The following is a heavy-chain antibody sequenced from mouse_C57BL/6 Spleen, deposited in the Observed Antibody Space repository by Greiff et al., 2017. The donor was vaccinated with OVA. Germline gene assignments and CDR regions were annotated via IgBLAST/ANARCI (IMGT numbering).Heavy chain of an antibody. J-gene: IGHJ4*01. CDR3: ARSARFSTTVGYAMDY. Sequence: VQLQQSGAELVKPGASVKLSCKASGYTFTSYWMQWVKQRPGQGLEWIGEIDPSDSYTNYNQKFKGKATLTVDTSSSTAYMQLSSLTSEDSAVYYCARSARFSTTVGYAMDYWGQGTSVTVSS. V-gene: IGHV1-50*01. CDR2: IDPSDSYT. CDR1: GYTFTSYW. D-gene: IGHD1-1*01.